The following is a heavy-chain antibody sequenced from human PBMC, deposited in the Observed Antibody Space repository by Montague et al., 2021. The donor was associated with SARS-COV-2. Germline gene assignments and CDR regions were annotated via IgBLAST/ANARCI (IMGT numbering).Heavy chain of an antibody. CDR3: ARGYDYVWGSYRYLHWFDP. CDR2: INHSGST. J-gene: IGHJ5*02. Sequence: SETLSLTCAVYGGSFSGYYWSWIRQPPGKGLEWIGEINHSGSTNYNPSLKSRVTISVDTSKNQFSLKLSSVTAADTGVYYCARGYDYVWGSYRYLHWFDPWGQGTLVTVSS. CDR1: GGSFSGYY. V-gene: IGHV4-34*01. D-gene: IGHD3-16*02.